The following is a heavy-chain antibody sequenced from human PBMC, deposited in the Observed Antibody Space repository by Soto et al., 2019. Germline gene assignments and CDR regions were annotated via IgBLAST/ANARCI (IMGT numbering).Heavy chain of an antibody. CDR2: IYYSGST. CDR1: GGSISSYY. V-gene: IGHV4-59*12. CDR3: ASASYDSSTYYLDY. D-gene: IGHD3-22*01. J-gene: IGHJ4*02. Sequence: SETLSLTCTVSGGSISSYYWSWFRQPPGKGLEWIGYIYYSGSTYYNPSLKSRVTISVVTSKNQFSLKLSSVTAAVTSVYYCASASYDSSTYYLDYWGQGTLVTVSS.